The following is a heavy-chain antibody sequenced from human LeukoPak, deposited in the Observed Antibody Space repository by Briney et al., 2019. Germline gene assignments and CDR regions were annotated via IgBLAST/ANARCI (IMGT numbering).Heavy chain of an antibody. CDR3: ARGQPPRDWEQLGPSFGY. V-gene: IGHV4-31*03. CDR2: IYYSGST. J-gene: IGHJ4*02. Sequence: SETLSLTCTVSGGSISSGGYYWSWIRQHPGKGLEWIGYIYYSGSTYYNPSLKSRLTISVDTSKNQFSLKLSSVTAADTAVYYCARGQPPRDWEQLGPSFGYWGQGTLVTVSS. D-gene: IGHD6-6*01. CDR1: GGSISSGGYY.